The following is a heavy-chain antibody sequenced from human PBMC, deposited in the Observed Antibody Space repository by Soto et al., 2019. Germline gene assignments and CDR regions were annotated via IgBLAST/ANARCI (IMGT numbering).Heavy chain of an antibody. Sequence: GASVKVSCKASGYTFTSYYMHWVRQAPGQGLEWMGIINPSGGSTSYAQKFRGRVTMTRDTSTSTVYMELSSLRSEDTAVYYCARVDYDILTGYSGGMDVWGQGTTVTVSS. CDR3: ARVDYDILTGYSGGMDV. CDR2: INPSGGST. CDR1: GYTFTSYY. J-gene: IGHJ6*02. D-gene: IGHD3-9*01. V-gene: IGHV1-46*01.